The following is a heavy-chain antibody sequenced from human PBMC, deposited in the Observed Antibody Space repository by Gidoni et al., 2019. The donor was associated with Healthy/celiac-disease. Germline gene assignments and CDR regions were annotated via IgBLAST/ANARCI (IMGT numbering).Heavy chain of an antibody. Sequence: QLQLQESGPGLVKPSETLSLTCTVSGGSISSSSYYWGWIRQPPGKGLEWIGSIYYSGSTYYTPSLKSRVTISVDTSKNQFSLKLSSVTAADTAVYYCARESIAVADCWFDPWGQGTLVTVSS. J-gene: IGHJ5*02. CDR1: GGSISSSSYY. CDR3: ARESIAVADCWFDP. D-gene: IGHD6-19*01. CDR2: IYYSGST. V-gene: IGHV4-39*01.